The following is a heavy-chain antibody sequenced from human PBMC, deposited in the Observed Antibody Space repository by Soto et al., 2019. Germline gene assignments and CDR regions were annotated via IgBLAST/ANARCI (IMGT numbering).Heavy chain of an antibody. CDR3: ARQGRYSSSSAGGMDV. V-gene: IGHV3-30*04. J-gene: IGHJ6*02. Sequence: PGGSLRLSCAASGFTFSGYAMHWVRQAPGEGLEWVASILFDGRNKFYADSVKGRFTISRDNSKSTLYLQVNSLRAEDTAVYYCARQGRYSSSSAGGMDVWGQGTTVTVSS. CDR1: GFTFSGYA. D-gene: IGHD6-6*01. CDR2: ILFDGRNK.